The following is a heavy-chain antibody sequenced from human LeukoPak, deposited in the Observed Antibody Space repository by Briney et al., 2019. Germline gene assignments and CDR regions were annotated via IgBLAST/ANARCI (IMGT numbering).Heavy chain of an antibody. CDR1: GFTFSSYA. V-gene: IGHV3-30*04. Sequence: GGPLRLSCAASGFTFSSYAMHWVRQAPGKGLEWVAVISYDGSNKYYADSVKGRFTISRDNSKNTLYLQMNSLRAEDTAVYYCARASMVSYYYYMDVWGKGTTVTVSS. CDR2: ISYDGSNK. D-gene: IGHD3-10*01. CDR3: ARASMVSYYYYMDV. J-gene: IGHJ6*03.